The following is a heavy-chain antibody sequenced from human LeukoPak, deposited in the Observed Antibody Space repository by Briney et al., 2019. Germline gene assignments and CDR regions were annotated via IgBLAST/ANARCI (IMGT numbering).Heavy chain of an antibody. Sequence: GGSLRLSCAASGFTFSSYWMHWVRQAPGKGLVWVSRIKYDGSSTNYADSVKGRFTVSRDNAKNTLYLQMNTLRAEDTAVYYCTRRGAASDAFDIWGQGTMVTVSS. CDR2: IKYDGSST. D-gene: IGHD3-16*01. J-gene: IGHJ3*02. V-gene: IGHV3-74*01. CDR1: GFTFSSYW. CDR3: TRRGAASDAFDI.